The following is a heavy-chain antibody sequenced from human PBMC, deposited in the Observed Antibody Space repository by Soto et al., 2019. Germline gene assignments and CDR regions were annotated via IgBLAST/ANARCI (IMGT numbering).Heavy chain of an antibody. J-gene: IGHJ6*02. Sequence: SLRLSCAASGFTFDDNGMSWVRQAPGKGLEWVSSINWNGASIGYADSVKGRFTISRDNAKNSLYLQMNSLRAEDTALYYCARVGATGYYHHLDVWGQGTTVTVSS. CDR1: GFTFDDNG. V-gene: IGHV3-20*04. CDR3: ARVGATGYYHHLDV. D-gene: IGHD2-15*01. CDR2: INWNGASI.